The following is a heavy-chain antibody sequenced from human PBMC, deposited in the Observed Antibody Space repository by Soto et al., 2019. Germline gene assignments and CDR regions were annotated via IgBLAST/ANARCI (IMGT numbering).Heavy chain of an antibody. CDR3: ARDTAEYGDYEGGWFDP. CDR1: GGSISSYY. CDR2: IYYSGST. V-gene: IGHV4-59*01. J-gene: IGHJ5*02. Sequence: SETLSLTCTVSGGSISSYYWSWIRQPPGKGLEWIGYIYYSGSTNYNPSLKSRVTISVDTSKNQFSLKLSSVTAADTAVYYCARDTAEYGDYEGGWFDPWGQGTLVTVSS. D-gene: IGHD4-17*01.